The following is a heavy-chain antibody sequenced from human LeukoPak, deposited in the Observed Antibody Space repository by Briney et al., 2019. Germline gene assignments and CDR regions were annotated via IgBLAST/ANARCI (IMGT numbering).Heavy chain of an antibody. Sequence: SETLSLTCTVSGGSISSYYWSWIRQPPGKGLEWIGYIYYSGSTNYNPSLKSRVTISVDTSKNQFSLKLSSVTAADTAVYYCARGHYSSSVPYYYYMDVWGKGTTVTVSS. J-gene: IGHJ6*03. CDR3: ARGHYSSSVPYYYYMDV. CDR2: IYYSGST. V-gene: IGHV4-59*01. D-gene: IGHD6-13*01. CDR1: GGSISSYY.